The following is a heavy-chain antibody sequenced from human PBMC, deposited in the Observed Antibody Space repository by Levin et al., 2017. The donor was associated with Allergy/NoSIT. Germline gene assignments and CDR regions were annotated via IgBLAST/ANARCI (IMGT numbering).Heavy chain of an antibody. D-gene: IGHD5-18*01. CDR3: ARLTVDTAYRPLDY. Sequence: GGSLRLSCAASGFTFSDHSMGWVRQAPGKGLEWVANIKQDESEQYYVDSVRGRFTISRDNAENSLYLQMNSLRAEDTAVYYCARLTVDTAYRPLDYWGQGTLVTVSS. J-gene: IGHJ4*02. CDR2: IKQDESEQ. V-gene: IGHV3-7*01. CDR1: GFTFSDHS.